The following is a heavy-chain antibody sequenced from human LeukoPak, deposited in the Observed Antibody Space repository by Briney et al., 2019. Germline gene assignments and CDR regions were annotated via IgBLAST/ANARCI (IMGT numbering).Heavy chain of an antibody. V-gene: IGHV4-34*01. D-gene: IGHD6-6*01. CDR3: ARAFYILDYSGSPNFDY. Sequence: PSETLSLTCAVYGGSFSGYYWSWIRQPPGKGLEWIGEINHSGSTNYNPSLKSRVTISVATSKNQFSLKLSSVTAADTAVYYCARAFYILDYSGSPNFDYWGQGTLVTVSS. CDR1: GGSFSGYY. J-gene: IGHJ4*02. CDR2: INHSGST.